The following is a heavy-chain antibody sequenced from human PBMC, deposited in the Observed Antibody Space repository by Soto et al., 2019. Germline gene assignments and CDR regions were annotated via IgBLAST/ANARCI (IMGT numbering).Heavy chain of an antibody. D-gene: IGHD4-17*01. CDR3: ARPYGDYVGGTFDY. CDR1: GFTFSSYG. CDR2: IWYDGSNK. J-gene: IGHJ4*02. Sequence: QVQLVESGGGVVQPGRSLRLSCAASGFTFSSYGMHWVRQAPGKGLEWVAVIWYDGSNKYYADSVKGRFTISRDNSKNTLYLKMNRMRAEDTAVYYCARPYGDYVGGTFDYWGQGTLVTVSS. V-gene: IGHV3-33*01.